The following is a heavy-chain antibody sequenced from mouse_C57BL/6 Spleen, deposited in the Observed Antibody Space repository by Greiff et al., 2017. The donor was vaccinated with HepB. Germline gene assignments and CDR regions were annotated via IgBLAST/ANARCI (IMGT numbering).Heavy chain of an antibody. V-gene: IGHV5-17*01. J-gene: IGHJ3*01. Sequence: EVQVVESGGGLVKPGGSLKLSCAASGFTFSDYGMHWVRQAPEKGLEWVAYISSGSSTIYYADTVKGRFTISRDNAKNTLFLQMTSLRSEDTAMYYCARPDDGYSLAYWGQGTLVTVSA. CDR2: ISSGSSTI. D-gene: IGHD2-3*01. CDR1: GFTFSDYG. CDR3: ARPDDGYSLAY.